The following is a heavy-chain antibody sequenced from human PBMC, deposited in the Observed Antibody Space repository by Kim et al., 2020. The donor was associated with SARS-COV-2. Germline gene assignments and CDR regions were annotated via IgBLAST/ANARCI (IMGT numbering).Heavy chain of an antibody. Sequence: GGSLRLSCSASGFTFSNHIMHWVRQAPGMGLEDFSGITSNGGSTYYVDSVKGRFTISRDTSRNTLYLQMRSLRVEDTAIYYCVRGNDIMATRDRYFDLWGRGTLVSVSS. CDR2: ITSNGGST. D-gene: IGHD5-12*01. CDR1: GFTFSNHI. V-gene: IGHV3-64D*06. J-gene: IGHJ2*01. CDR3: VRGNDIMATRDRYFDL.